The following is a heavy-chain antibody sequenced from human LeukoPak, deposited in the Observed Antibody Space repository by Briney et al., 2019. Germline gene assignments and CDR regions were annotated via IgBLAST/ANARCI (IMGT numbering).Heavy chain of an antibody. J-gene: IGHJ4*02. D-gene: IGHD2-2*01. Sequence: GGSLRLSCAASGFTFSSHGMHWVRQAPGKGLEGVAVIWYDGSNKYYADSVKGRFTISRDNSKNTLYLQMNSLRAEDTAVYYCARGPQYQLPDYWGQGTLVTVSS. CDR3: ARGPQYQLPDY. CDR2: IWYDGSNK. CDR1: GFTFSSHG. V-gene: IGHV3-33*01.